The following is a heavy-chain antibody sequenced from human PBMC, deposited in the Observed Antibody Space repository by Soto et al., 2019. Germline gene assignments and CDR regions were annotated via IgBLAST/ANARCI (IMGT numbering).Heavy chain of an antibody. D-gene: IGHD1-7*01. J-gene: IGHJ2*01. CDR1: GFTFSSYA. CDR2: ISGSGGST. CDR3: AKGEAGWNSYWFFDL. Sequence: GGSLRLSCAASGFTFSSYAMSWVRQAPGKGLEWVSVISGSGGSTYYADSVKGRFAISRDNSKNTLYLQMNSLRAEDTAVYYCAKGEAGWNSYWFFDLWGRGTLVTVS. V-gene: IGHV3-23*01.